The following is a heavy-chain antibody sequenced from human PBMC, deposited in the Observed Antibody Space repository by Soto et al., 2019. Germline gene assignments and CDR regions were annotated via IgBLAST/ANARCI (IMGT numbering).Heavy chain of an antibody. J-gene: IGHJ4*02. CDR2: MNPNSGNT. D-gene: IGHD5-12*01. V-gene: IGHV1-8*02. CDR1: GYTFTSYD. Sequence: ASVKVSCKASGYTFTSYDINWVRQATGQGLEWMGWMNPNSGNTGHAQKFQGRVTMTRNTSISTVYMELSRLRSDDTAVYYCVRVVAIPGYPDYWGQGTLVTVSS. CDR3: VRVVAIPGYPDY.